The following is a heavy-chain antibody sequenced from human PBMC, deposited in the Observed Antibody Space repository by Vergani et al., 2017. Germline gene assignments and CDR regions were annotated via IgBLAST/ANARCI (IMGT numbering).Heavy chain of an antibody. CDR3: ARGPKYYYDSSGYYGFDY. D-gene: IGHD3-22*01. CDR1: GRSISTRGSY. V-gene: IGHV4-31*01. Sequence: QVQLQESGPGLVQPSQTLSLPCTVSGRSISTRGSYWSWLRPHPGKGLAWLGSIYYGGSTYYNPSLKSLVTISVDTSKNQFSLKLSSVTAADTAVYYCARGPKYYYDSSGYYGFDYWGQGTLVTVSS. J-gene: IGHJ4*02. CDR2: IYYGGST.